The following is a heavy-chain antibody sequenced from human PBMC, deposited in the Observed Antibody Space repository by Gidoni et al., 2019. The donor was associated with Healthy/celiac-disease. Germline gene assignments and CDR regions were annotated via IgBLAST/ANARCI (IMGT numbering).Heavy chain of an antibody. CDR1: G. D-gene: IGHD3-22*01. V-gene: IGHV1-18*01. J-gene: IGHJ3*02. Sequence: GISWVRQAPGQGLEWMGWISAYNGNTNYAQKLQGRVTMTTDTSTSTAYMELRSLRSDDTAVYYCARSIRITMIVVVTDSRGAFDIWGQGTMVTVSS. CDR3: ARSIRITMIVVVTDSRGAFDI. CDR2: ISAYNGNT.